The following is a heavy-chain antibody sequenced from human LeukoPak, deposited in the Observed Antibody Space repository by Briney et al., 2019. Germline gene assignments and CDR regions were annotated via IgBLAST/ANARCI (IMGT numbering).Heavy chain of an antibody. V-gene: IGHV3-33*01. CDR2: IWYDGSNK. CDR3: ARARTTRGFDY. CDR1: GFTFNSYG. J-gene: IGHJ4*02. D-gene: IGHD4-17*01. Sequence: PGRSLRLSCAAAGFTFNSYGIHWGRQAPGKGLEWVAFIWYDGSNKYYADSVKGRFTISRDNSKNTLYLQMNSLRAEDTAVYYCARARTTRGFDYWGQGTLVTVSS.